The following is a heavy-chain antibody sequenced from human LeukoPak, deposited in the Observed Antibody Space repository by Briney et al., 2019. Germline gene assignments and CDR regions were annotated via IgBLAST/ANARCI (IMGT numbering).Heavy chain of an antibody. D-gene: IGHD1-26*01. CDR1: GGSLTDSSFF. CDR3: VRLGGSYFRHGYYFYYMDV. CDR2: IYLDGRT. V-gene: IGHV4-39*01. J-gene: IGHJ6*03. Sequence: SETLSLTCTVSGGSLTDSSFFWGWLRQSPGAGLEWFGKIYLDGRTNYDPSLRNRVTISVDTSKNQFSLRLTSVAAADRAVYYCVRLGGSYFRHGYYFYYMDVWGKGTTVTVSS.